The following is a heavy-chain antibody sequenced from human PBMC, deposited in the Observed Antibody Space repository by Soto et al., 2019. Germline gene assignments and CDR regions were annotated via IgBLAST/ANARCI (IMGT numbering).Heavy chain of an antibody. J-gene: IGHJ4*02. D-gene: IGHD3-3*01. V-gene: IGHV3-21*01. CDR2: ISSSSSYI. CDR3: ARRPFLEWLLYIDY. CDR1: GFTFSSYS. Sequence: TGGSLRLSCAASGFTFSSYSMNWVRQAPGKGLEWVSSISSSSSYIYYADSVKGRFTISRDNAKNSLYLQMNSLRAEDTAVYYCARRPFLEWLLYIDYWGQGTLVTVSS.